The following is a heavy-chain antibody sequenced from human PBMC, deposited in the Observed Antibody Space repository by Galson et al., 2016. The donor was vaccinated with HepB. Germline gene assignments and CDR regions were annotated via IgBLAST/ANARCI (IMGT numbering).Heavy chain of an antibody. V-gene: IGHV3-23*01. CDR1: GLTFSSYA. CDR3: AKGFRPYRSGWERLFEHSYHYYGMDV. Sequence: SLRLSCAASGLTFSSYAMRWVRQAPGKGLEWVSSISSRSGRTYYTDSVKGRVTVPRDTSKHTLYVQMNPLRAEDTAVYYCAKGFRPYRSGWERLFEHSYHYYGMDVWGQGTTVTVSS. CDR2: ISSRSGRT. D-gene: IGHD6-19*01. J-gene: IGHJ6*02.